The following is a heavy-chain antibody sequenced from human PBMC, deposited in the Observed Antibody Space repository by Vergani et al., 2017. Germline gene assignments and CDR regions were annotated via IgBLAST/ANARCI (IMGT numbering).Heavy chain of an antibody. D-gene: IGHD2-21*02. CDR1: GFTFSNFG. CDR3: AKYLRDSTDGLPDS. Sequence: QVQLVESAGGVVQPGGSLRLSCAASGFTFSNFGMHWIRGAPGKGLEWLAYLGKDGINTRYRDVKGRFTVSRDNSKDILYLQMDSLRSEDTALYYCAKYLRDSTDGLPDSWGPGTLVIVSS. V-gene: IGHV3-30*02. CDR2: LGKDGINT. J-gene: IGHJ4*02.